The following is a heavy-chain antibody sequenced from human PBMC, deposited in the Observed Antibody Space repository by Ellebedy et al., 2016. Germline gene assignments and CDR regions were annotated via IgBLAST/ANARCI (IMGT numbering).Heavy chain of an antibody. D-gene: IGHD3-22*01. CDR2: IIPIFGTA. CDR3: ARVTTMIVVVILDY. CDR1: GGTFSSYA. J-gene: IGHJ4*02. V-gene: IGHV1-69*13. Sequence: SVKVSXXASGGTFSSYAISWVRQAPGQGLEWMGGIIPIFGTANYAQKFQGRVTITADESTSTAYMELSSLRSEDTAVYYCARVTTMIVVVILDYWGQGTLVTVSS.